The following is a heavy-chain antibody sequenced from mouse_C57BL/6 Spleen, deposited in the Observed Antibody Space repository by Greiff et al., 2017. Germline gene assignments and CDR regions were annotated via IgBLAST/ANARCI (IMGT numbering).Heavy chain of an antibody. D-gene: IGHD1-1*01. Sequence: DVQLQESGPGMVKPSQSLSLTCTVTGYSITSGYVWHWIRHFPGNKLDWMGYISYSGSTNYNPSLTSRISITHDTSKTHFFLKLNSVTTEDTATYYCARGYYGSSLDYWCQGTTLTVSS. CDR1: GYSITSGYV. V-gene: IGHV3-1*01. J-gene: IGHJ2*01. CDR3: ARGYYGSSLDY. CDR2: ISYSGST.